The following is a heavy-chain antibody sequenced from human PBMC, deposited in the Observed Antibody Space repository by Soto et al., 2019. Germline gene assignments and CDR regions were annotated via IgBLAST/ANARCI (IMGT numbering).Heavy chain of an antibody. CDR3: AKPYTIFGVVTTDYYMDV. D-gene: IGHD3-3*01. V-gene: IGHV3-23*01. CDR1: GFTFSSYA. CDR2: ISGSGGST. Sequence: GSLRLSCAASGFTFSSYAMSWVRQAPGKGLEWVSAISGSGGSTYYADSVKGRFTISRDNSKNTLYLQMNSLRAEDTAVYYWAKPYTIFGVVTTDYYMDVWGKGTTVTVS. J-gene: IGHJ6*03.